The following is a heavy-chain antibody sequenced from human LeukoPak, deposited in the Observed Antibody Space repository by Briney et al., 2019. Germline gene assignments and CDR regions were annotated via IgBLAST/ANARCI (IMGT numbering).Heavy chain of an antibody. CDR2: ISAYNGKT. CDR3: ARARQQLVWANWFDP. J-gene: IGHJ5*02. Sequence: ASVKVSCKASGYTLSSYGISWVRQAPGQGLEWMGWISAYNGKTKYAQKLQGRVTMTTETSTSTAYMGLRSLRSDDTAVYYCARARQQLVWANWFDPWGQGTLVTVSS. V-gene: IGHV1-18*01. D-gene: IGHD6-13*01. CDR1: GYTLSSYG.